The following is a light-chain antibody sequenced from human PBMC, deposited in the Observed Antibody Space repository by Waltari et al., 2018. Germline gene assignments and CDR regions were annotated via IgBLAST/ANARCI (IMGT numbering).Light chain of an antibody. CDR1: RSIGRS. CDR3: QHYVRLPVT. Sequence: EIMLTQSPGTLSLSPGERATLSCRTSRSIGRSLAWYQQKPGQAPRLLIYGASSRATDIPYRFMGSGSGTDFSLTINRLEPEDSALYYCQHYVRLPVTFGQGTKVEIK. J-gene: IGKJ1*01. V-gene: IGKV3-20*01. CDR2: GAS.